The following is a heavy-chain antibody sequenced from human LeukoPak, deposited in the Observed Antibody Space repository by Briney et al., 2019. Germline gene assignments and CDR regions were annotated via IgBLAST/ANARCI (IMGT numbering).Heavy chain of an antibody. CDR1: GGSIDSTNW. J-gene: IGHJ4*02. D-gene: IGHD7-27*01. CDR3: ARVSGDVFDY. CDR2: IYYSGST. V-gene: IGHV4/OR15-8*01. Sequence: KASETLSLTCDVSGGSIDSTNWWNWVRQPPGKGLEWIGYIYYSGSTYYNPSLKSRVTISVDTSKNQFSLKLSSVTAADTAVYYCARVSGDVFDYWGQGTLVTVSS.